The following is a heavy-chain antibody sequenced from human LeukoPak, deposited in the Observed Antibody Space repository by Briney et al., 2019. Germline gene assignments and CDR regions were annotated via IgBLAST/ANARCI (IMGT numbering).Heavy chain of an antibody. CDR2: ISGSGDST. D-gene: IGHD3-10*01. J-gene: IGHJ4*02. CDR1: GFTFSSYA. V-gene: IGHV3-23*01. CDR3: AKPYYSYSGSYDY. Sequence: GGSLRLSCAASGFTFSSYAMSWVRQAPGKGLEWVSAISGSGDSTNYADSVKGRFTISRDNSKNTLYLQMDSLRAEDTAVYYCAKPYYSYSGSYDYWGQGTLVTVSS.